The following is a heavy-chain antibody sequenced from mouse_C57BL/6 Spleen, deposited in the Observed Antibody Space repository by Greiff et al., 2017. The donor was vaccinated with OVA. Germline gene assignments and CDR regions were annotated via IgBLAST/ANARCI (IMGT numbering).Heavy chain of an antibody. CDR3: ARGYYGSKDY. D-gene: IGHD1-1*01. J-gene: IGHJ2*01. CDR1: GYSITSGYY. CDR2: ISYDGSN. V-gene: IGHV3-6*01. Sequence: ESGPGLVKPSQSLSLTCSVTGYSITSGYYWNWIRQFPGNKLEWMGYISYDGSNNYNPSLKNRISITRDTSKNQFFLKLNSVTTEDTATYYCARGYYGSKDYWGQGTTLTVSS.